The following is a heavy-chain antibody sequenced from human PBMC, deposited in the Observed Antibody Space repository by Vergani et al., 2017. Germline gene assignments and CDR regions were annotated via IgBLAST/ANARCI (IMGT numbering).Heavy chain of an antibody. J-gene: IGHJ4*02. D-gene: IGHD3-22*01. CDR2: FDPEHGEV. Sequence: QVQLVQSGAEVKKPGSSVKVSCQVSGYSLTELTIHWVRQAPGKGLGWMGGFDPEHGEVTFAHHIQGRVTMTEDRSTDTAYMELSSLRPEDTALYYCAIVTDYYESSGYYLDYWGKGTLVTVSS. CDR1: GYSLTELT. V-gene: IGHV1-24*01. CDR3: AIVTDYYESSGYYLDY.